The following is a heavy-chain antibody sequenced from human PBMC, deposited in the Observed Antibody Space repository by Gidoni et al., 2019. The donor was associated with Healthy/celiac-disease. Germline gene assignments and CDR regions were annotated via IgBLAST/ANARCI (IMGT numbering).Heavy chain of an antibody. CDR1: GFTFSSYG. J-gene: IGHJ4*02. CDR3: ARDLNLMRWALLFDY. V-gene: IGHV3-33*01. D-gene: IGHD1-26*01. CDR2: IWYDGSNK. Sequence: QVQLVESGGGVVQPGRSLRLSSAASGFTFSSYGMHWVRQAPGKGLEWVAVIWYDGSNKYYADSVKGRFTISRDNSKNTLYLQMNSLRAEDTAVYYCARDLNLMRWALLFDYWGQGTLVTVSS.